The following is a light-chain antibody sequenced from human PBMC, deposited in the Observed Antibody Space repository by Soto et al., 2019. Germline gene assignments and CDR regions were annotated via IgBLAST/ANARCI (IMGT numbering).Light chain of an antibody. V-gene: IGKV3-11*01. Sequence: NVLKQSPGTLSLSPGERATLSCRASQSVSYYLAWYQQKPGQAPRLLIYDASNRATGIPDRFSGSGSGTDFTLTISSLEPEDFAVYYCQQRSNWPPLTFGGGTNVDI. CDR1: QSVSYY. CDR2: DAS. CDR3: QQRSNWPPLT. J-gene: IGKJ4*01.